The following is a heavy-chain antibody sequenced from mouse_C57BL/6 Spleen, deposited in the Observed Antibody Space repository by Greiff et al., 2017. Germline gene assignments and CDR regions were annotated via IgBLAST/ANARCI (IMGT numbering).Heavy chain of an antibody. D-gene: IGHD1-1*01. CDR2: INPNNGGT. V-gene: IGHV1-26*01. Sequence: EVQLQQSGPELVKPGASVKISCKASGYTFTDYYMNWVKQSHGKSLEWIGDINPNNGGTSYNQKFKGKATLTVDKSSSTAYMELRSLTSEDSAVYYCARKVLLSYYYAMDYWGQGTSVTVSS. CDR1: GYTFTDYY. CDR3: ARKVLLSYYYAMDY. J-gene: IGHJ4*01.